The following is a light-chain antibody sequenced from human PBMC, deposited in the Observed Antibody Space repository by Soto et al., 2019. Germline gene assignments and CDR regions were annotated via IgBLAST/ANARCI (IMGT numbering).Light chain of an antibody. Sequence: EIVLTQSPGTLSLSPGERATLSCRASQSVSNNYLAWYQQKPGQAPRLLIDDVSNRATGIPDRFSGSGSGTDFTLTISRLEPEDIAVYYCQQCATSPLPFGQGTKVEIK. J-gene: IGKJ1*01. CDR2: DVS. V-gene: IGKV3-20*01. CDR3: QQCATSPLP. CDR1: QSVSNNY.